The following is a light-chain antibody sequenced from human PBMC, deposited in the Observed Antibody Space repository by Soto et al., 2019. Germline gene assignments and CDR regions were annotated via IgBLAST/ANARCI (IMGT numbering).Light chain of an antibody. CDR2: GVS. V-gene: IGKV3-20*01. CDR1: QSVSTNY. J-gene: IGKJ1*01. CDR3: QQYGSSLPT. Sequence: EIVLTQAPGTLSLSPGDRATLSCRASQSVSTNYLAWYQRKPGQAPRLLIYGVSSRATDIPNRFSGMGSGTDFTLTITRLKAEDFAVYYCQQYGSSLPTFGQRTQAEI.